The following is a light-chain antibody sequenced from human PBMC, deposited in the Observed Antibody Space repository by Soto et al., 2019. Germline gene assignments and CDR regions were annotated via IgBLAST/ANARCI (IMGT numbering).Light chain of an antibody. CDR3: QQYDSYSLRT. V-gene: IGKV1-5*03. Sequence: DIQMTQSPSTLSASVGDRVTITCRASQTITTSLAWYQQKPGKAPKLLIYKASSLESGVPSRFSGSGSGTEFTLTISSLQPDDFATYYSQQYDSYSLRTFGQGTRLEI. J-gene: IGKJ1*01. CDR1: QTITTS. CDR2: KAS.